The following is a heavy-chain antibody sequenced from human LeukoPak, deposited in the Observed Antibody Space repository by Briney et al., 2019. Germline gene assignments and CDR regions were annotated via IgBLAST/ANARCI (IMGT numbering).Heavy chain of an antibody. CDR1: EFTFSSYW. V-gene: IGHV3-74*01. CDR2: INSDGSST. J-gene: IGHJ6*02. CDR3: ARDRAVAPTFISGMDV. Sequence: PGGSLRLSCAASEFTFSSYWMHWVRQAPGKGLVWVSRINSDGSSTSYADSVKGRFTISRDNAKNTLYLQMNSLRAEDTAVYYCARDRAVAPTFISGMDVWGQGTTVTVSS. D-gene: IGHD6-19*01.